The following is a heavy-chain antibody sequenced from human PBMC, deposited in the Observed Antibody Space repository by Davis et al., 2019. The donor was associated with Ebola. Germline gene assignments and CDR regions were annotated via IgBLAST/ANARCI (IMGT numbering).Heavy chain of an antibody. CDR2: ISFDGRNK. CDR3: VVVTTLYFDY. Sequence: GGSLRLSCAASGFTLSSYGMYWVRQAPGNGLEWVASISFDGRNKYYADSVKGRFTISRDNSKNTLYLQMNILRAEDTAVYYCVVVTTLYFDYWGQGTLVTVSS. D-gene: IGHD2-21*02. J-gene: IGHJ4*02. CDR1: GFTLSSYG. V-gene: IGHV3-30*03.